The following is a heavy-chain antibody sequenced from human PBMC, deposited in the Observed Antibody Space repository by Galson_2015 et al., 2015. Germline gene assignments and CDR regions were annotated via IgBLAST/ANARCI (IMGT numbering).Heavy chain of an antibody. CDR3: ARGGQWHTFDAFDI. Sequence: SLRLSCAASGFTFNIYAFHWVRQAPGKGLEWVALLSYDGTDDCADSVRGRFTISRDNSKNMVYLQMNSLKSEDTAAYYCARGGQWHTFDAFDIWGQGTVVTVSS. D-gene: IGHD6-19*01. CDR2: LSYDGTD. CDR1: GFTFNIYA. J-gene: IGHJ3*02. V-gene: IGHV3-30*03.